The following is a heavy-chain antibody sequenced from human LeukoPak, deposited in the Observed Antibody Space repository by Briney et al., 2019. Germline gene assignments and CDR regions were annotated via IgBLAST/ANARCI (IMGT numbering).Heavy chain of an antibody. Sequence: GGSLRRSCAASGFTFSDYTMNWVRQAPGKGLEWVSSISSASSYVYSADSVKARFTISRDNAKNSLYLQINSLRAEDTAVYYCARDRGDAFDIWGQGTMVTVSS. J-gene: IGHJ3*02. CDR2: ISSASSYV. D-gene: IGHD1-26*01. V-gene: IGHV3-21*01. CDR3: ARDRGDAFDI. CDR1: GFTFSDYT.